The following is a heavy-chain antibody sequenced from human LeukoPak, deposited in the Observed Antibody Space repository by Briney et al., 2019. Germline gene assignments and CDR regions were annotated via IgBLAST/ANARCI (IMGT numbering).Heavy chain of an antibody. Sequence: GRSLRLSCAASGFTFSTYAMSWVRQAPGKGLEWVAAISGSGDRTYYADSVKGRFTISRDNSKNTLYLQMNSLGAEDTAVYYCAKDRSMYCRSSSCYLDWFDPWGQGTLVTLSS. CDR3: AKDRSMYCRSSSCYLDWFDP. CDR2: ISGSGDRT. J-gene: IGHJ5*02. D-gene: IGHD2-2*01. CDR1: GFTFSTYA. V-gene: IGHV3-23*01.